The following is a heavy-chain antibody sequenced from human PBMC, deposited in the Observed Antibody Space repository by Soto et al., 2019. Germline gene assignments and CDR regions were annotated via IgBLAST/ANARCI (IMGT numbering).Heavy chain of an antibody. CDR3: AREEGTEGPFDS. CDR2: IYTGGST. J-gene: IGHJ4*02. Sequence: EVQLVESGGDLVQPGGSLRLSCAASGFTVSSNYMNWVRQAPGKGLEWVSGIYTGGSTYHADSVKGRFTISRDNSNNTLYLQMNSRRAEDTALYYCAREEGTEGPFDSCGQGTLVTFSS. CDR1: GFTVSSNY. V-gene: IGHV3-66*01.